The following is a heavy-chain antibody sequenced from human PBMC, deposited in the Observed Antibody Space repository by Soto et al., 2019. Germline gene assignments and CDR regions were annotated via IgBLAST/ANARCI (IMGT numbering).Heavy chain of an antibody. CDR2: INHSGIT. D-gene: IGHD1-1*01. CDR1: GGSFSGYF. Sequence: PSETLSPTCTVPGGSFSGYFWTWSRQPPGKGLEWLAEINHSGITNYNPSVESRVSMSVDTSKNQFSLRLYSVTAADTAVYYCVRGPYNYNSRYFDYWGQGTLVTVSS. J-gene: IGHJ4*02. V-gene: IGHV4-34*01. CDR3: VRGPYNYNSRYFDY.